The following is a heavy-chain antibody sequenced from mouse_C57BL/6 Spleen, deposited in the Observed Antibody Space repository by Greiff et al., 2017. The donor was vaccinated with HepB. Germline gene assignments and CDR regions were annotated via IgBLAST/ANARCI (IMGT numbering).Heavy chain of an antibody. J-gene: IGHJ4*01. CDR1: GFSLTSYG. V-gene: IGHV2-6-1*01. CDR2: IWSDGST. Sequence: VMLVESGPGLVAPSQSLSITCTVSGFSLTSYGVHWVRQPPGKGLEWLVVIWSDGSTTYNSALKSRLSIIKDNSKSQVFLKMNSLQTDDTAMYYCARQNYGSFYAMDYWGQGTSVTVSS. D-gene: IGHD1-1*01. CDR3: ARQNYGSFYAMDY.